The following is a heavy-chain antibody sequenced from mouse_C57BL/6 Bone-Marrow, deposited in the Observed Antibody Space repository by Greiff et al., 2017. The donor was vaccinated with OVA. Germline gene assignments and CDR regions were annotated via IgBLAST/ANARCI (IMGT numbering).Heavy chain of an antibody. D-gene: IGHD1-1*01. CDR2: ISDGGSYT. V-gene: IGHV5-4*01. CDR3: ARGLYYYGSSSLDY. CDR1: GFTFSSYA. J-gene: IGHJ2*01. Sequence: EVHLVESGGGLVKPGGSLKLSCAASGFTFSSYAMSWVRQTPEKRLEWVATISDGGSYTYYPDNVKGRFTISRDNAKNNLYLQMSHLKSEDTAMYYCARGLYYYGSSSLDYWGQGTTLTVSS.